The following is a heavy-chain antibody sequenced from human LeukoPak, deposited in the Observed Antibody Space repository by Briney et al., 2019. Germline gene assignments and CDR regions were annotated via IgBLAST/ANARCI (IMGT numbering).Heavy chain of an antibody. CDR3: ARARFLEWGPIAFDI. CDR2: IYYSGST. J-gene: IGHJ3*02. D-gene: IGHD3-3*01. CDR1: GGSISSYY. Sequence: SETLSLTCTVSGGSISSYYWSWIRQPPGKGLEWIGYIYYSGSTNYNPSLKSRVTISVDTSKNQFSLKLSSVTAADTAVYYCARARFLEWGPIAFDIWGQGTMVTVSS. V-gene: IGHV4-59*01.